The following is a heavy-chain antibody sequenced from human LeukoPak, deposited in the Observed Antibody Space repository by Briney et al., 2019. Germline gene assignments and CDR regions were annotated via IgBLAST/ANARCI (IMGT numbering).Heavy chain of an antibody. Sequence: GASVKVSCKAPGYTFTTYDISWVRQAPGQGPEWMGWINTHTGDTRYGQKVQGRVTMTTDTSTSTAYMELRSLESDDTAVYFCARGPGGCSGGSCYHDYWGQGTLVTVSS. CDR3: ARGPGGCSGGSCYHDY. CDR1: GYTFTTYD. D-gene: IGHD2-15*01. V-gene: IGHV1-18*01. CDR2: INTHTGDT. J-gene: IGHJ4*02.